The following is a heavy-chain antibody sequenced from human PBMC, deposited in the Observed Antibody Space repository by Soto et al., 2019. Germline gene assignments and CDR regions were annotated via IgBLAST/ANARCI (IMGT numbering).Heavy chain of an antibody. CDR3: AGVEFYGDYVYFDY. D-gene: IGHD4-17*01. Sequence: GGSLRLSCAASGFTFSDSYMSWIRRAPGKGLEWVSHIGHSGSTIFYADSVRGRFTISRDNAKSSVYLQMNSLRAEDTAVYYCAGVEFYGDYVYFDYWGQGTRVTVSS. CDR2: IGHSGSTI. V-gene: IGHV3-11*01. J-gene: IGHJ4*02. CDR1: GFTFSDSY.